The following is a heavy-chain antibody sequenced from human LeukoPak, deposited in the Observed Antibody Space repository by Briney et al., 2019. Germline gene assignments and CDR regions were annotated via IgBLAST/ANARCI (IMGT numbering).Heavy chain of an antibody. V-gene: IGHV4-39*07. CDR1: GGSISSSSLY. CDR3: AGWGSWPIMDV. CDR2: IYYGGRT. Sequence: PSETLSLTCTVSGGSISSSSLYWGWIRQPPGKGLEWIGSIYYGGRTYYNPSLKSRVTISVDTSKNQFSLKLSSVTAADTAVYYCAGWGSWPIMDVWGKGTTVTVSS. J-gene: IGHJ6*03. D-gene: IGHD6-13*01.